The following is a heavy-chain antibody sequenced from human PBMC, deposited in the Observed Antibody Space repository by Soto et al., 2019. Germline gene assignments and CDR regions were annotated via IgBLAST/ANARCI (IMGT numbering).Heavy chain of an antibody. V-gene: IGHV4-59*01. Sequence: GKGLEWIGYIYYSRSTNYNPSLKSRVTISVDTSKNQFSLKLSSVTAADTAVYYCARGRVLPLCEPWIQQTYLSSGLDV. CDR2: IYYSRST. J-gene: IGHJ6*01. D-gene: IGHD5-18*01. CDR3: ARGRVLPLCEPWIQQTYLSSGLDV.